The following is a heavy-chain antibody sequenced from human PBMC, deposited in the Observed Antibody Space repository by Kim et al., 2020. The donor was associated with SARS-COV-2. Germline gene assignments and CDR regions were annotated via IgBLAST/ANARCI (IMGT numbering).Heavy chain of an antibody. CDR3: AKGYSGWFYFDY. V-gene: IGHV3-30*02. D-gene: IGHD6-19*01. J-gene: IGHJ4*02. Sequence: YYADSGKGRFTISRDNSKNTLYLQMNSLGAEDTAVYYCAKGYSGWFYFDYWGQGTLVTVSS.